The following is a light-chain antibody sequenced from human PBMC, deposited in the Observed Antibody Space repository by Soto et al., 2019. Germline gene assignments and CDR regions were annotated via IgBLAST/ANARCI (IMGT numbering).Light chain of an antibody. V-gene: IGLV2-23*01. CDR2: EGT. Sequence: QSVLTQPASVSGSPGQSIAISCTGTSSDVGSYNLVSWYQQHPGKAPKLMIYEGTKRPSGVSNRFSGSKSGNTASLTISGLQAEDEADYYCCSTAGSSLHVFRSGTKVTVL. J-gene: IGLJ1*01. CDR3: CSTAGSSLHV. CDR1: SSDVGSYNL.